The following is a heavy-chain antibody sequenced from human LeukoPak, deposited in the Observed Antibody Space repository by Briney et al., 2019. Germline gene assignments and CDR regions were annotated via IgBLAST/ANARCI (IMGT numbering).Heavy chain of an antibody. CDR1: GGSISSGRYF. J-gene: IGHJ5*02. CDR2: ISNSGYT. CDR3: ARGAVAKWLLRPNWFDP. Sequence: SETLSLTCTVSGGSISSGRYFWSWIRQHPGKGLEWIGYISNSGYTYYNPSLQSRVTISLDTSKNQFSLKLSSVTAADTAVYYCARGAVAKWLLRPNWFDPWGQGTLVTVSS. V-gene: IGHV4-31*03. D-gene: IGHD3-22*01.